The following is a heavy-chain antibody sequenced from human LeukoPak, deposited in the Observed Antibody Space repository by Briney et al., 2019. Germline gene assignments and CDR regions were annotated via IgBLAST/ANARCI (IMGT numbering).Heavy chain of an antibody. CDR2: IYHSGNT. CDR1: GGSVSSGPYY. V-gene: IGHV4-61*01. J-gene: IGHJ1*01. D-gene: IGHD4-17*01. Sequence: PSETLSLTCTVSGGSVSSGPYYWSWIRQPPGKGLEWIGYIYHSGNTNYNPSLESRVTISVDRSKNQFSLKLSSVTAADTAVYYCARDGGSYSDIAEYFQHWGQGTLVTVSS. CDR3: ARDGGSYSDIAEYFQH.